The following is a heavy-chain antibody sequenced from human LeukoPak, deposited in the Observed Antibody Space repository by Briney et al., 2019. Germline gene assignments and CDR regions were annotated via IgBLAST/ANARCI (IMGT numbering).Heavy chain of an antibody. V-gene: IGHV3-23*01. Sequence: PGGSLRLSCAASGFTFSSYAISWVRQAPGKGLEWVSAISGSGGSTYYADSVKGRFTISRDNSKNTLYLQMNSLRAEDTAVYYCAKDNGWRSSWYWWFDPWGQGTLVTVSS. J-gene: IGHJ5*02. CDR1: GFTFSSYA. CDR2: ISGSGGST. D-gene: IGHD6-13*01. CDR3: AKDNGWRSSWYWWFDP.